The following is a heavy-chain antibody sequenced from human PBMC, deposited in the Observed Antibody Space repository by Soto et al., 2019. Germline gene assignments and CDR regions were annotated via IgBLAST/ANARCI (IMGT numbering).Heavy chain of an antibody. CDR3: ASGGNWFDP. CDR1: GGSISNYY. Sequence: SETLSLTCNVSGGSISNYYWTWVRQSPEKGLEWIGYMYYNGNINYNPSLKSRVTISIDTSKNQFPLTLKSVTAADTAVYYCASGGNWFDPWGQGVLVTVSS. CDR2: MYYNGNI. V-gene: IGHV4-59*01. D-gene: IGHD3-16*01. J-gene: IGHJ5*02.